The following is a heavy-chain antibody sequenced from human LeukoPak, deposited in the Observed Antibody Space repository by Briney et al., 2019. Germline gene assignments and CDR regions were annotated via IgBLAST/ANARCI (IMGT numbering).Heavy chain of an antibody. V-gene: IGHV3-23*01. J-gene: IGHJ4*02. CDR2: ISDTGNT. Sequence: GGSLRLSCAASGFTLSSYAMSWVRQAPGQGLEGVSAISDTGNTYHADSVQGRLPISRDSSKNRLFLQMNRLRPEDAAVYYCAKAPVTTGRGAFSYPFDYWGLGTLVTVSS. D-gene: IGHD3-9*01. CDR3: AKAPVTTGRGAFSYPFDY. CDR1: GFTLSSYA.